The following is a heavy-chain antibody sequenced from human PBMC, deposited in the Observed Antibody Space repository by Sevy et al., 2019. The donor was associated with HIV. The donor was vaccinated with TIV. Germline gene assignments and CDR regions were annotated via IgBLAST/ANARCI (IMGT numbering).Heavy chain of an antibody. CDR2: INPSGSST. Sequence: ASVKVSCKASGYSFTSYEIHWVRQAPGQGLEWMGIINPSGSSTSYGEKFQDRVTMIRDTSTTTVYMELSSLRSEDTAVYFCARLRACGGDCYYYDFWGQGTLVTVSS. CDR3: ARLRACGGDCYYYDF. CDR1: GYSFTSYE. D-gene: IGHD2-21*02. J-gene: IGHJ4*02. V-gene: IGHV1-46*01.